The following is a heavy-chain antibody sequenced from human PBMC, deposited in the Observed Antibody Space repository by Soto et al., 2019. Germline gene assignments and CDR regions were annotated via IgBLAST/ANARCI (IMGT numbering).Heavy chain of an antibody. CDR3: AKVGITGTKYFEY. CDR1: GFTFSSYG. J-gene: IGHJ4*02. CDR2: ITSSGGST. V-gene: IGHV3-23*01. Sequence: EVQLLESGGGLVQPGGSLRLSCAASGFTFSSYGMSWVRQAPGKGLEWVSSITSSGGSTYYADSVKGRFTISRDKSKNTLYLQRNSLRAEDTAVYYCAKVGITGTKYFEYWGQGTLVTVSS. D-gene: IGHD1-20*01.